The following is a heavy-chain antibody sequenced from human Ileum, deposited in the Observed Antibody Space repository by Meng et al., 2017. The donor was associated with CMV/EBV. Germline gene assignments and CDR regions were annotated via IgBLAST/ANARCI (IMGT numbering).Heavy chain of an antibody. V-gene: IGHV4-34*01. CDR2: ITDSGST. D-gene: IGHD2-2*02. CDR3: ARGLRLIVVVPAAIRMGYWFDP. J-gene: IGHJ5*02. CDR1: GGAIGDYY. Sequence: SETLSLTCSVSGGAIGDYYWSWIRQPPGKGLEWIGEITDSGSTNYNPSLKSRVTISVDTSKNQFSLNLNSVTAADTAVYYCARGLRLIVVVPAAIRMGYWFDPWGQGTQVTVSS.